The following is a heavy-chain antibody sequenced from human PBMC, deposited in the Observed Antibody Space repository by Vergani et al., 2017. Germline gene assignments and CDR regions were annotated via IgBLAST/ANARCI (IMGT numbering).Heavy chain of an antibody. V-gene: IGHV2-26*01. CDR3: ARIPGYYGSLRYHPLYYYYGLDV. CDR1: GFSLNNARMG. CDR2: IFSNDEK. J-gene: IGHJ6*02. D-gene: IGHD3-10*01. Sequence: QVTLKESGPVLVKPTETLTLTCTVSGFSLNNARMGLSWIRQPPGKALEWLAHIFSNDEKSYIPSLKSRLTISKDSSKSQVVLTMTNMDPVDTATYYCARIPGYYGSLRYHPLYYYYGLDVWGQGTTVTVSS.